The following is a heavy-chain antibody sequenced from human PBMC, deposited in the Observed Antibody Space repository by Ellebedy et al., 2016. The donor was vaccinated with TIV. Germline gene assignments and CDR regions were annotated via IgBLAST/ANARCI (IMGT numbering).Heavy chain of an antibody. V-gene: IGHV3-23*01. CDR3: VRDGYNRIPFDY. J-gene: IGHJ4*02. Sequence: PGGSLRLSCAGSGFTLNSYAMSWVRQAPRKGLEWVATISGPGYNTDYGDSVKGRFTISRDNSKNALYLQMDTLRVDDTAVYYCVRDGYNRIPFDYWGQGTLVTVSS. D-gene: IGHD5-24*01. CDR2: ISGPGYNT. CDR1: GFTLNSYA.